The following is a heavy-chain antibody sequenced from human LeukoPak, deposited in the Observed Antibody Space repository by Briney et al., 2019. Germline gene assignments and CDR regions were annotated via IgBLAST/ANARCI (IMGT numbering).Heavy chain of an antibody. CDR3: ARDRSWLFDY. D-gene: IGHD6-13*01. Sequence: SQTLSLTCAISGDSVSSSTAAWNWIRQSPSRGLEWLGRAYYRSKWYNDYAVSVKGRISINPDTSKNQFSLQLNSVTPEDTAVYYCARDRSWLFDYWGQGTLVTVSS. J-gene: IGHJ4*02. CDR2: AYYRSKWYN. CDR1: GDSVSSSTAA. V-gene: IGHV6-1*01.